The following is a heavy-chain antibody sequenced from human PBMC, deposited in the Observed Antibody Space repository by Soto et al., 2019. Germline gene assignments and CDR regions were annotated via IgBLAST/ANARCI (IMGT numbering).Heavy chain of an antibody. CDR2: IFPKFGTT. J-gene: IGHJ6*02. CDR3: EAEMTFGKLSVV. Sequence: QVQLVQSGAEVKKPGSSVKVSCKASGDTDTNYVISWVRQAPGPGLEWMGGIFPKFGTTYSARKLPDRLTITADESTSIVYMQLSSLRLDDTAVYYCEAEMTFGKLSVVWGQGTRVTVSS. D-gene: IGHD3-16*02. V-gene: IGHV1-69*01. CDR1: GDTDTNYV.